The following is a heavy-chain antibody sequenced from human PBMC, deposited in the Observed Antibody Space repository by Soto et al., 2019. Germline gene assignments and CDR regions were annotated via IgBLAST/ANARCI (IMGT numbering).Heavy chain of an antibody. CDR3: ARDVSPGSFSLYLDAFEI. Sequence: EVQLEESGGDLVQPGGSLRLSCAASGFTLSAYWMTWVRQAPGKGLEWVANINRDGSKKSYLDSVRCRFTISRDNVGNSLYLQMDSLRADDTALYYCARDVSPGSFSLYLDAFEIWGQGTMVTGSS. CDR1: GFTLSAYW. CDR2: INRDGSKK. D-gene: IGHD1-26*01. J-gene: IGHJ3*02. V-gene: IGHV3-7*05.